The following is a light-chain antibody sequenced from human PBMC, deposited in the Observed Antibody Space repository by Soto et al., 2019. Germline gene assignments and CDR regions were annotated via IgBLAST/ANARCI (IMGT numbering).Light chain of an antibody. CDR1: QSVSSSY. CDR3: QQLTDWPPQWT. CDR2: GAS. Sequence: EIGLTQSQATLSLSKGERATLSCRASQSVSSSYLAWYQQKPGQAPRLLIYGASSRATGIPARFSGSGSGTDFTLTISSLEPEDFAVYYCQQLTDWPPQWTFGQGTKVDIK. J-gene: IGKJ1*01. V-gene: IGKV3D-20*02.